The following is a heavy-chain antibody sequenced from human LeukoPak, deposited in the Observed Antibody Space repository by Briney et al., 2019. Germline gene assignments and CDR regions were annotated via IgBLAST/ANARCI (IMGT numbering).Heavy chain of an antibody. CDR3: ARDLGMADFDY. CDR2: ISSSSNYI. V-gene: IGHV3-21*01. Sequence: GGSLRLSCAASGFTFSSYSMNWVRQAPGKGLEWVSSISSSSNYIYYADSVKGRFTISRDNAKNSLYLQMNSLRAEDTAVYYCARDLGMADFDYWGQGTLVTVSS. D-gene: IGHD5-24*01. CDR1: GFTFSSYS. J-gene: IGHJ4*02.